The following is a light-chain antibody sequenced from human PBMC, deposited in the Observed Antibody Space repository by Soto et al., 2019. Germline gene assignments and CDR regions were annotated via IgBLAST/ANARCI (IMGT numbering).Light chain of an antibody. J-gene: IGKJ4*01. CDR3: QLYGSSPS. CDR1: QSVSSNY. V-gene: IGKV3-20*01. Sequence: EIVLTQSPGTLSLSPGERATLSCRASQSVSSNYLAWYQQKPGQAPRLLIYGASSRATGIADRFSGSGSGTDFTLTISRLEPEDLAVYYCQLYGSSPSFGGGTKVEIK. CDR2: GAS.